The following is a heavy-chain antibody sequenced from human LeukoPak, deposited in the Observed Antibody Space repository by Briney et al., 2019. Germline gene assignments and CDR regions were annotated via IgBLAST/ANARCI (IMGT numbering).Heavy chain of an antibody. CDR1: GFTFSSYG. J-gene: IGHJ4*02. D-gene: IGHD3-3*01. V-gene: IGHV3-33*06. CDR3: AKGNDFWSGYLDY. Sequence: GGSLRLSCAASGFTFSSYGMHWVRQAPGKGREWVAVIGYDGSNKYYADSVKGRFTISRDNSKNSLYLQMNSLRAEDTAVYYCAKGNDFWSGYLDYWGQGTLVTVSS. CDR2: IGYDGSNK.